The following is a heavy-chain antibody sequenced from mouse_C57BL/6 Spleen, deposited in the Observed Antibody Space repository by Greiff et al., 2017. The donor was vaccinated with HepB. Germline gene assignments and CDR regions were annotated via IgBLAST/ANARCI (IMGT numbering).Heavy chain of an antibody. CDR3: ARWATTVVAPRYFDV. D-gene: IGHD1-1*01. Sequence: VQLQQPGAELVRPGSSVKLSCKASGYTFTSYWMHWVKQRPIQGLEWIGNIDPSDSETHYNQKFKDKATLTVDKSSSTAYMQLSSLTSEDSAVYYCARWATTVVAPRYFDVWGTGTTVTVSS. J-gene: IGHJ1*03. CDR1: GYTFTSYW. CDR2: IDPSDSET. V-gene: IGHV1-52*01.